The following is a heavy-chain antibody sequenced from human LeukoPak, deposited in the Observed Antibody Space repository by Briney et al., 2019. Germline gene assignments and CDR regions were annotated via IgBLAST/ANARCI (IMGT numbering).Heavy chain of an antibody. Sequence: PSETLSLTCAVYGGSFSGYYWSWIRQPPGKGLEWIGEINHSGSTNYNPSLKSRVTISVDTSKNQFSLKLSSVTAADTAVYYCARDHVSGGPLDPWGQGTLVTVSS. CDR3: ARDHVSGGPLDP. V-gene: IGHV4-34*01. CDR1: GGSFSGYY. CDR2: INHSGST. J-gene: IGHJ5*02. D-gene: IGHD3-10*01.